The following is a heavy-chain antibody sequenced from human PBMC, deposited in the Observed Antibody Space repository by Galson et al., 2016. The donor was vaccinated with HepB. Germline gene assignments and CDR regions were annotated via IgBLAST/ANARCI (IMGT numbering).Heavy chain of an antibody. Sequence: SLRLSCAASGFSFSRYGMHWVRQAPGKGLEWVALIWYDGSNEYYADSVKGRFAITRDNSKNTLYLQMYSLRPEETAVYYCGRDDGPYDYWGQGTLVTVSS. D-gene: IGHD3/OR15-3a*01. CDR2: IWYDGSNE. CDR3: GRDDGPYDY. CDR1: GFSFSRYG. J-gene: IGHJ4*02. V-gene: IGHV3-33*01.